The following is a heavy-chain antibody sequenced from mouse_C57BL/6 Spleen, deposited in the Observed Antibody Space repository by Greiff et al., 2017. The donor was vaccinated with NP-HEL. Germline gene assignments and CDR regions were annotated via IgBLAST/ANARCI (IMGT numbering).Heavy chain of an antibody. D-gene: IGHD1-1*01. V-gene: IGHV5-17*01. CDR3: ARGEYYDGTWFAY. Sequence: EVQRVESGGGLVKPGGSLKLSCAASGFTFSDYGMHWVRQAPEKGLEWVAYISSGSSTIYYADTVKGRFTISRDNAKNTLFLQMTSLRSEDTAMYYWARGEYYDGTWFAYWGQGTLVTVSA. J-gene: IGHJ3*01. CDR1: GFTFSDYG. CDR2: ISSGSSTI.